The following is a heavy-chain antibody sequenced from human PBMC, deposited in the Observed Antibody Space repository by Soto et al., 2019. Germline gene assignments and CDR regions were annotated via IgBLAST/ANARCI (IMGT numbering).Heavy chain of an antibody. CDR2: IKADGSET. CDR1: GFTFSTYW. D-gene: IGHD6-6*01. CDR3: ARDLYSSSARYFDY. V-gene: IGHV3-7*01. Sequence: GGSLRLSCAASGFTFSTYWMSWVRQAPGKGLEWVANIKADGSETYYVDSVRGRFTISRDNAKNSLYLQMISLRAEDTAVYYCARDLYSSSARYFDYWGQGTLVTVSS. J-gene: IGHJ4*02.